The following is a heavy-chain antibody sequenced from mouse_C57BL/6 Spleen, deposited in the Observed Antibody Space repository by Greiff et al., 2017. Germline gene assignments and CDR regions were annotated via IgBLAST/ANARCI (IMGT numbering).Heavy chain of an antibody. D-gene: IGHD2-4*01. Sequence: EVQLQQSGAELVRPGASVKLSCTASGFNIKDDYMHWVKQRPEQGLEWIGWIDPENGDTEYASKFQGKATITADTSSNTAYLQLSSLTSEDTAVYYCTTGGLRRYWYFDVWGTGTTVTVSS. V-gene: IGHV14-4*01. CDR2: IDPENGDT. CDR3: TTGGLRRYWYFDV. J-gene: IGHJ1*03. CDR1: GFNIKDDY.